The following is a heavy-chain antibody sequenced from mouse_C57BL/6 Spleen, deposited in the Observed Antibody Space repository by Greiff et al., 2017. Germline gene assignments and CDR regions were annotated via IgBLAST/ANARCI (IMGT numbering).Heavy chain of an antibody. D-gene: IGHD1-1*01. CDR1: GFTFSDYG. CDR2: ISSGSSTI. V-gene: IGHV5-17*01. Sequence: EVKLEESGGGLVKPGGSLKLSCAASGFTFSDYGMHWVRQAPEKGLEWVAYISSGSSTIYYADTVKGRFTISRDNAKNTLFLQMTSLRSEDTAMYYCAGGGPISTGVATGYLDYWGQGTTLTVSS. J-gene: IGHJ2*01. CDR3: AGGGPISTGVATGYLDY.